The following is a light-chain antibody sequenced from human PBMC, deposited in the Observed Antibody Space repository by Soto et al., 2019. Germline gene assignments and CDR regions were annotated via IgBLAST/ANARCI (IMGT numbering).Light chain of an antibody. CDR1: QTVSSY. J-gene: IGKJ5*01. CDR2: DAS. Sequence: EIVLTQSPVTLSLSPGERATLSCRASQTVSSYLAWYQQRPGQAPRLLIYDASNRATGIPARFSGSGSGTDFTLTISSPEPEDFAVYYCQQRSNWPREITFGQGTRLEIK. CDR3: QQRSNWPREIT. V-gene: IGKV3-11*01.